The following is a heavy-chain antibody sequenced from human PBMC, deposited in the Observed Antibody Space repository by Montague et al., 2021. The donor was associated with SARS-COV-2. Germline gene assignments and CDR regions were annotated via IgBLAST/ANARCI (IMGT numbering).Heavy chain of an antibody. CDR2: IYTSGST. J-gene: IGHJ5*02. CDR3: ARDGYSSGWNGLHWFDP. Sequence: TLSLTCTVSIGSISSGSYYWSWIRQPAGKGLEWIGRIYTSGSTNYNPSLKSRVTISVGTSKNQFSLKLSSVTAADTAVYYCARDGYSSGWNGLHWFDPWGQGTLVTVSP. D-gene: IGHD6-25*01. CDR1: IGSISSGSYY. V-gene: IGHV4-61*02.